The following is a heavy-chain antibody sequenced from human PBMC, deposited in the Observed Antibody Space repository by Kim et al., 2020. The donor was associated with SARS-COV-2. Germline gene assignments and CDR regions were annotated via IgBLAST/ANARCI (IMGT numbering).Heavy chain of an antibody. Sequence: ADSLTGRFPVSRDLSKTTLYLQMNSLRAEDTAVYYCTKDDNGVYWHWGQGTLVTVSS. V-gene: IGHV3-66*01. CDR3: TKDDNGVYWH. J-gene: IGHJ4*02. D-gene: IGHD2-8*01.